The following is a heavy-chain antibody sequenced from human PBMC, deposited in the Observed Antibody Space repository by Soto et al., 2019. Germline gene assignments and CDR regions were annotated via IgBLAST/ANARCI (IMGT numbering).Heavy chain of an antibody. D-gene: IGHD5-18*01. V-gene: IGHV3-48*04. CDR2: ISSSSSTI. Sequence: GGSLRLSCAASGFTFSSYSMNWVRQAPGKGLEWVSYISSSSSTIYYADSVKGRFTISRDNAKNSLYLQMNSLRAEDTAVYYCARDFEHGLQGHYYGMDVWGQGTTVTVSS. CDR1: GFTFSSYS. J-gene: IGHJ6*02. CDR3: ARDFEHGLQGHYYGMDV.